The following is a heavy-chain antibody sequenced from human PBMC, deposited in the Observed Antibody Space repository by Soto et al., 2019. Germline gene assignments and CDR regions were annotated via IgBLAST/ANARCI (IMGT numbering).Heavy chain of an antibody. J-gene: IGHJ5*01. V-gene: IGHV1-69*06. CDR3: VRGFGDSWNTGGYNWFDF. D-gene: IGHD1-1*01. CDR1: GGTFSRYA. Sequence: QVQLVQSGAEVKKPGSSVKVSCKASGGTFSRYALSWVRQAPGQGLEWMGGIIPMFGKANYAQKFQGRVSMTRDTSITTAYMELSSLTSEDTAVYYCVRGFGDSWNTGGYNWFDFWGQGTLVTVSS. CDR2: IIPMFGKA.